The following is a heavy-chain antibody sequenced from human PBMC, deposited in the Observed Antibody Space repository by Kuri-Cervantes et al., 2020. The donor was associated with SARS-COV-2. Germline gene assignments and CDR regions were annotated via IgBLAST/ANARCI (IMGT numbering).Heavy chain of an antibody. V-gene: IGHV1-69*06. CDR3: ARDAVLAAGYFDY. CDR1: GGTHSSYT. Sequence: SVKVSCKPSGGTHSSYTISRVRQAPGQGLEWMGGVIPIFGTANYAQKFQGRVTITADKSTSTAYMELSSLRSEDPAVYYCARDAVLAAGYFDYWGQGTLVTVSS. J-gene: IGHJ4*02. D-gene: IGHD6-13*01. CDR2: VIPIFGTA.